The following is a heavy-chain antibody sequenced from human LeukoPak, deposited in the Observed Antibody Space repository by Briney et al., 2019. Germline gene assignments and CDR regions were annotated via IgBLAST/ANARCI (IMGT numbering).Heavy chain of an antibody. V-gene: IGHV4-59*01. J-gene: IGHJ4*02. CDR1: GGSISSYY. Sequence: SETLSLTCTVSGGSISSYYWSWIRQPPGKGLEWIGYIYYSGSTNYNPSLKSRVTISVDTSKNQFSLQLSSVTAADTAVYYCARVPYSSGWFAFDYWGQGTLVTVSS. D-gene: IGHD6-19*01. CDR3: ARVPYSSGWFAFDY. CDR2: IYYSGST.